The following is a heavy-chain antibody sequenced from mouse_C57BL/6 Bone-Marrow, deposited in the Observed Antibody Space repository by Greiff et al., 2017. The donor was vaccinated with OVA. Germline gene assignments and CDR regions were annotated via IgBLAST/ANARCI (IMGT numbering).Heavy chain of an antibody. J-gene: IGHJ3*01. CDR2: ISAGGSYT. CDR1: GFTFSSYA. V-gene: IGHV5-4*01. Sequence: EVQLVESGGGLVKPGGSLKLSCAASGFTFSSYAMSWVRQTPEKRLEWVATISAGGSYTYYPDNVKGRFTISRDNAKHTLYLQMSHLKSEDTAMYYCARAYYSNLAWYAYWGKGTLVTVSA. D-gene: IGHD2-5*01. CDR3: ARAYYSNLAWYAY.